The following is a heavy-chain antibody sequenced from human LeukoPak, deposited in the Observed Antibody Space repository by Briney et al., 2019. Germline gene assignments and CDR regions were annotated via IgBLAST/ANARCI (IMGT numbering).Heavy chain of an antibody. CDR1: GFTFSSYG. J-gene: IGHJ4*02. V-gene: IGHV3-30*03. CDR3: ARDRARSSSWSHFDY. CDR2: ISYDGSNK. D-gene: IGHD6-13*01. Sequence: GGSLRLSCAASGFTFSSYGMHWVRQAPGKGLEWVAVISYDGSNKYYADSVKGRFTISRDNSKNTLYLQMDSLRAEDTAVYYCARDRARSSSWSHFDYWGQGTLVTVSS.